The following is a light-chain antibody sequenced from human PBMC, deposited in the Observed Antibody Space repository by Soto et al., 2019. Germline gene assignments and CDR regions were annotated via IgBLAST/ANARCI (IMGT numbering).Light chain of an antibody. CDR1: QGISNY. CDR3: QKYHSAPPWT. V-gene: IGKV1-27*01. Sequence: DIQMTQSPSSLSASVGDRVTITCRASQGISNYLAWYQQKPGKVPNLLIYGASTLQSGVPSRFSGSGSGTDFTLTISSLQPDDVATYYCQKYHSAPPWTCGQGTKVEIQ. J-gene: IGKJ1*01. CDR2: GAS.